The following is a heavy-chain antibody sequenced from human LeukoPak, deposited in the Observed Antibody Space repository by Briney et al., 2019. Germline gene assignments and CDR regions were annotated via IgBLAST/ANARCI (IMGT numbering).Heavy chain of an antibody. CDR1: GFTFDDYA. V-gene: IGHV3-9*01. D-gene: IGHD4-17*01. CDR2: ISWNSGSI. J-gene: IGHJ3*02. Sequence: GGSLRLSCAASGFTFDDYAMHWVRQAPGKGLEWVSGISWNSGSIGYADSVKGRFTISRDNAKNSLYLQMNSLRAEDTALYYCAKEPRQYGDYAFDIWGQGTMVTVSS. CDR3: AKEPRQYGDYAFDI.